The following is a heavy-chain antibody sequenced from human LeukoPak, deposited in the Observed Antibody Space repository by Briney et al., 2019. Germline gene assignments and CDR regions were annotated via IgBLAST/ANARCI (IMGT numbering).Heavy chain of an antibody. D-gene: IGHD2-2*01. CDR1: GYTFTSYG. CDR2: ISAYNGNT. J-gene: IGHJ6*03. CDR3: ARGVIVVVPAAPDAYYYYMDV. Sequence: ASVKVSCKASGYTFTSYGISWVRQAPGQGLEWMGWISAYNGNTNYAQKFQGRVTMTRDTSISTAYMELSRLRSDDTAVYYCARGVIVVVPAAPDAYYYYMDVWGKGTTVTISS. V-gene: IGHV1-18*01.